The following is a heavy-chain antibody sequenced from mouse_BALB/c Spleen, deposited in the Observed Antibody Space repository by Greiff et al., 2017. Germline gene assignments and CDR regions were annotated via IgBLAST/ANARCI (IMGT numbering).Heavy chain of an antibody. CDR2: ISSGGST. CDR3: ADGNYGY. Sequence: DVKLVESGGGLVKPGGSLKLSCAASGFTFSSYAMSWVRQTPEKRLEWVASISSGGSTYYPDSVKGRFTISRDNARNILYLQMSSLRSEDTAMYYCADGNYGYWGQGTTLTVSS. D-gene: IGHD2-1*01. V-gene: IGHV5-6-5*01. J-gene: IGHJ2*01. CDR1: GFTFSSYA.